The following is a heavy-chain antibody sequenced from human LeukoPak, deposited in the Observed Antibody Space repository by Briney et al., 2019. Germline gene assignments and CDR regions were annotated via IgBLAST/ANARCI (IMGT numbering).Heavy chain of an antibody. CDR3: ARVHYYDSLNPLYYFDY. CDR2: IYCSGST. V-gene: IGHV4-59*01. D-gene: IGHD3-22*01. Sequence: SETLSLTCTVSGGSISSYYWSWIRQPPGKGLEWIGYIYCSGSTNYNPSLKSRVTISVDTSKNQFSLKLSSVTAADTAVYYCARVHYYDSLNPLYYFDYWGQGTLVAVSS. CDR1: GGSISSYY. J-gene: IGHJ4*02.